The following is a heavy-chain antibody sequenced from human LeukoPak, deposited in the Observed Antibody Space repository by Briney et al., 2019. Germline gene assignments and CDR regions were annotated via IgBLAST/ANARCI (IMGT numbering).Heavy chain of an antibody. Sequence: GSLRLSCVASGFTFSSRDWMTWVRQAPGKGLEWVSFIYSDNTHYSDSVKGRFTISRDNSKNTLYLQMNSLRAEDTAVYYCARRAGAYSHPYDYWGQGTLVTVSS. CDR3: ARRAGAYSHPYDY. CDR2: IYSDNT. J-gene: IGHJ4*02. V-gene: IGHV3-53*01. D-gene: IGHD4/OR15-4a*01. CDR1: GFTFSSRDW.